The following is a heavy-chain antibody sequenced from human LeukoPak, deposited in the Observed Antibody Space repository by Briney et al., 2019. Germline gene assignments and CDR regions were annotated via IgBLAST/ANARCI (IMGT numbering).Heavy chain of an antibody. CDR1: GYTFTGYY. D-gene: IGHD3-3*01. CDR3: ARSSTIFGHFDY. J-gene: IGHJ4*02. V-gene: IGHV1-2*02. Sequence: ASVKVSCKASGYTFTGYYMHWVRQAPGQGLEWMGWINPNSGGTNYAQKFQGRVTISVDTSKNQFSLKLTSVTAADTAVYYCARSSTIFGHFDYWGQGTLVTVSS. CDR2: INPNSGGT.